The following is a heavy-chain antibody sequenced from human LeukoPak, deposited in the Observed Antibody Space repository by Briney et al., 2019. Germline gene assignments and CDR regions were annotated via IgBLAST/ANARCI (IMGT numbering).Heavy chain of an antibody. D-gene: IGHD3-16*01. J-gene: IGHJ6*03. CDR3: ARGHPYYVYMDV. Sequence: GGSLRLSCAALGFSFSGYWMTWVRQAPGKGLEWVANIKQAGSEKYYVNSVKGRFTISRDNAKNSIYLEMNSLRAEDTAVYYCARGHPYYVYMDVWGKGTTVTVSS. V-gene: IGHV3-7*01. CDR1: GFSFSGYW. CDR2: IKQAGSEK.